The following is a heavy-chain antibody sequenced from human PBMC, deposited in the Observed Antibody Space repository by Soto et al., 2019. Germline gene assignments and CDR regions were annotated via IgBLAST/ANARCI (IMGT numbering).Heavy chain of an antibody. Sequence: LSLTCTVSGDSVSKYYWNWIRQPAGKGLEWIGRIYTTRSPNYNPSLKSRVTMSVDTSKNQFSLKLNLSSVTAADTAVYYCARSPAYGDYANLDTWGQGTLVTVSS. CDR3: ARSPAYGDYANLDT. D-gene: IGHD4-17*01. CDR2: IYTTRSP. V-gene: IGHV4-4*07. CDR1: GDSVSKYY. J-gene: IGHJ5*02.